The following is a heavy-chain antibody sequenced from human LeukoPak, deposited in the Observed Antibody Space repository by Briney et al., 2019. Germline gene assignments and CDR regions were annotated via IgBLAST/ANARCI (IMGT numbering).Heavy chain of an antibody. J-gene: IGHJ4*02. CDR1: RFTFSSYA. V-gene: IGHV3-23*01. CDR2: ISGSGGST. Sequence: GGSLRLSCAASRFTFSSYAMSWVRQAPGKGLEWVSAISGSGGSTYYADSVKGRFTISRDNSKNTLYLQMNSLRAEDTAVYYCAQDGFGTSRPEGYFDYWGQGTLVTVSS. D-gene: IGHD3-10*01. CDR3: AQDGFGTSRPEGYFDY.